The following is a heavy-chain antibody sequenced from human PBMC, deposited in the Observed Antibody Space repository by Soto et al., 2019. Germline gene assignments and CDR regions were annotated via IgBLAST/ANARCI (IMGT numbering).Heavy chain of an antibody. V-gene: IGHV3-30-3*01. Sequence: QVQLVESGGGVVQPGRSLRLSCAASGFTFSSYAMHWVRQAPGKGLEWVAVISYDGSNKYYADSVKGRFTISRDNSKNTLYLQMNSLRAEDTAVYYCARHYGDYYYGTDVWGQGTTVTVSS. CDR2: ISYDGSNK. CDR1: GFTFSSYA. D-gene: IGHD4-17*01. J-gene: IGHJ6*02. CDR3: ARHYGDYYYGTDV.